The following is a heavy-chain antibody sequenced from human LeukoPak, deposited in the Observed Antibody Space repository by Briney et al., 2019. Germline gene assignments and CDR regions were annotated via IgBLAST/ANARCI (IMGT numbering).Heavy chain of an antibody. V-gene: IGHV4-38-2*02. CDR3: ARVYGSGSYYNGYYYYYMDV. J-gene: IGHJ6*03. D-gene: IGHD3-10*01. Sequence: PSETLSLTCTVSGYSISSGHYWGWIRQPPGKGLEWIGSIYHSGSTYYNPSLKSRVPISVDTSKNQFSLKLSSVTAADTAVYYCARVYGSGSYYNGYYYYYMDVWGKGTTVTISS. CDR1: GYSISSGHY. CDR2: IYHSGST.